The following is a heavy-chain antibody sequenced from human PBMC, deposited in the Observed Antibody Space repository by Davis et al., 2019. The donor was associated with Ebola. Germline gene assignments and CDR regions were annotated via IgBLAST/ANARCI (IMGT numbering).Heavy chain of an antibody. CDR2: IKEDGSEK. Sequence: PGGSLRLSCAASGFTFSTYWMNWVRQAPGKGLEWVANIKEDGSEKYYVDSVKGRFTISRDNAKNSLYLQMNSLRAEDTAVYYCARDSGRRDDHWGQGTPVTVSS. D-gene: IGHD6-25*01. CDR1: GFTFSTYW. J-gene: IGHJ5*02. CDR3: ARDSGRRDDH. V-gene: IGHV3-7*03.